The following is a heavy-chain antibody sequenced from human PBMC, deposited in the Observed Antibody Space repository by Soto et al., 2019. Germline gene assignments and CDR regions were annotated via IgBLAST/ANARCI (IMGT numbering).Heavy chain of an antibody. J-gene: IGHJ5*02. Sequence: QVQLQQWGAGLMKASETLSLTCAVYGGSFSTSSWSWIRQPPGKGLEWIGEINHSGSTDYNPSLKSRVXXXIXXSRNQFSLNLTSVTAADTAMYYCARRSRITMIVVPYTWFDPWGQGTLVTVSS. CDR2: INHSGST. CDR3: ARRSRITMIVVPYTWFDP. CDR1: GGSFSTSS. V-gene: IGHV4-34*01. D-gene: IGHD3-22*01.